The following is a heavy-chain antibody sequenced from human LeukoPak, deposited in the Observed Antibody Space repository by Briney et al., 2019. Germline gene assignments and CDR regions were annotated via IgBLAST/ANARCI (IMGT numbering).Heavy chain of an antibody. D-gene: IGHD5-24*01. V-gene: IGHV3-23*01. CDR3: AKGGDGYNIGY. Sequence: GGSLRLSCAASGFTFSSYGMSWVRQAPGKGLEWVSAISDSGGSTYYADSVKGRFTISRDNSKNTLYLQMNSLRAEDTAVYYCAKGGDGYNIGYWGQGTLVTVSS. CDR2: ISDSGGST. J-gene: IGHJ4*02. CDR1: GFTFSSYG.